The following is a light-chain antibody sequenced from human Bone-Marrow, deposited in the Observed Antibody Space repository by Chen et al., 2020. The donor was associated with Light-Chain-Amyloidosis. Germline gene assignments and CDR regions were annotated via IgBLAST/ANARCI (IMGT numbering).Light chain of an antibody. CDR3: QSQDSSLRGFV. J-gene: IGLJ1*01. CDR2: ANT. V-gene: IGLV1-40*01. CDR1: SSNLGTGYD. Sequence: QSVLTQPPSVSGAPGQRVTISCKGSSSNLGTGYDVHWYQQLPGTAPKLLIYANTYRPSGVPDRFSGSKSGTSASLAITGLQAEDEAEYYCQSQDSSLRGFVFGTGTQVTVL.